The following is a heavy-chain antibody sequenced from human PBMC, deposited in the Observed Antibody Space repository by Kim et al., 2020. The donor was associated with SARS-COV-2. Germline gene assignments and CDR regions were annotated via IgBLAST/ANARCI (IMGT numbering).Heavy chain of an antibody. CDR2: ISYDGSNK. V-gene: IGHV3-30-3*01. CDR1: GFTFSSYA. D-gene: IGHD3-3*01. Sequence: GGSLRLSCAASGFTFSSYAMHWVRQAPGKGLEWVAVISYDGSNKYYADSVKGRFTISRDNSKNTLYLQMNSLRAEDTAVYYCARDGWGDFWSGPLDYWGQGTLVTVSS. CDR3: ARDGWGDFWSGPLDY. J-gene: IGHJ4*02.